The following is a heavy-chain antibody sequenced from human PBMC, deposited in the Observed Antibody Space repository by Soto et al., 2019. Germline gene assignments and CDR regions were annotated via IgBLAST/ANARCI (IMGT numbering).Heavy chain of an antibody. Sequence: GGSLSLSCVTSAFSLTSCSMSWVRQTPGKGLEWVSALSRSGGATYYADSVKGRFTISRDTSTNTLYLQMSNLRAEDTAIYYCAKGEMATIRNSFDPWGQGTLVTVSS. V-gene: IGHV3-23*01. CDR3: AKGEMATIRNSFDP. D-gene: IGHD5-12*01. CDR2: LSRSGGAT. CDR1: AFSLTSCS. J-gene: IGHJ5*02.